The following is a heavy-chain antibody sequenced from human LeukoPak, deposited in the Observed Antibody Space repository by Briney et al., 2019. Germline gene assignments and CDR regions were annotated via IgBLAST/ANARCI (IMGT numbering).Heavy chain of an antibody. CDR1: GGSIGSYY. Sequence: KPSETLSFTCTVSGGSIGSYYWSWIRQPPGKGLEWIGYTYYSGSTKYNPSLKSRVTIPVDTSKSQFSLELSSVTAADTAVYYCARSPEPRDFLEWFPGMDVWGKGTTVTVSS. CDR3: ARSPEPRDFLEWFPGMDV. J-gene: IGHJ6*03. V-gene: IGHV4-59*01. D-gene: IGHD3-3*01. CDR2: TYYSGST.